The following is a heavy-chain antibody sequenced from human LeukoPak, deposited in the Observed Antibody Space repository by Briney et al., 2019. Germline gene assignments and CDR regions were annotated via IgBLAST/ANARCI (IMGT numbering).Heavy chain of an antibody. J-gene: IGHJ3*02. V-gene: IGHV3-30*02. Sequence: GSLRLSCAASGFTFSSYGMHWVRQAPGKGLEWVAFIRYDGSNKYYADSVKGRFTISRDNSKNTLYLQMNSLRAEDTAVYYCAKELERWLQHAFDIWGQGTMVTVSS. CDR3: AKELERWLQHAFDI. CDR2: IRYDGSNK. D-gene: IGHD5-24*01. CDR1: GFTFSSYG.